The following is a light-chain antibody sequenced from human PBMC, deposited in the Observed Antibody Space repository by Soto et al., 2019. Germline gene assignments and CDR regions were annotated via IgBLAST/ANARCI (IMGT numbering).Light chain of an antibody. CDR3: QQRSDWPST. J-gene: IGKJ4*01. CDR1: QSVGTY. Sequence: EIVLTQSPATLSLSPGERATLSCRASQSVGTYFAWYQQKPGQAPRLLIYDSSNRATGIPARFSGSGSGTDFTLTISILWYEDFAVYYCQQRSDWPSTFGGGTKVEIK. V-gene: IGKV3-11*01. CDR2: DSS.